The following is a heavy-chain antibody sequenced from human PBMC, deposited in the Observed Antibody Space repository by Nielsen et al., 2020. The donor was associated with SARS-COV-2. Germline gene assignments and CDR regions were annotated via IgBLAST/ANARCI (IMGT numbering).Heavy chain of an antibody. CDR1: GYSINDYA. J-gene: IGHJ5*02. D-gene: IGHD6-19*01. V-gene: IGHV1-46*02. CDR3: ARDSPRLAQALDL. CDR2: IDPGAGST. Sequence: ASVKVSCKASGYSINDYAMNWVRQAPGQGPEWMGIIDPGAGSTNYAQKFQGRVTMTRDTSTTTVYMDLSSLRSEDTAVYYCARDSPRLAQALDLWGQGTLVTVSS.